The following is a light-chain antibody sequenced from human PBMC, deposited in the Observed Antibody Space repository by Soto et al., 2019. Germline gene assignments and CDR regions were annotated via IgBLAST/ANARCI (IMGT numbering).Light chain of an antibody. V-gene: IGKV3-15*01. CDR1: QRISSS. J-gene: IGKJ4*01. CDR2: DAS. CDR3: QQYKNWPLT. Sequence: EIVMTQSPANLSVSPGERATLSCRASQRISSSLAWYQQKPDQSPRLLIYDASTRATGIPARFSGSGSGTDFTLTISSLQSEDFAVYYCQQYKNWPLTFGGGTKVEIK.